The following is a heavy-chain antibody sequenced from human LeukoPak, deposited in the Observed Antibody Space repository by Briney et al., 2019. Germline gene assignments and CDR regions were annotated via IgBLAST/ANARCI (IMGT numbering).Heavy chain of an antibody. Sequence: SVRVSCKASGGTFSSYAISWVRQAPGQGLEWMGRIIPILDIGNYAQKFQGRVTMTEDTSTDTAYMELSSLRSEDTAVYYCATDRLADTVMVPYAFDIWGQGTMVTVSS. CDR3: ATDRLADTVMVPYAFDI. V-gene: IGHV1-69*04. CDR2: IIPILDIG. CDR1: GGTFSSYA. D-gene: IGHD5-18*01. J-gene: IGHJ3*02.